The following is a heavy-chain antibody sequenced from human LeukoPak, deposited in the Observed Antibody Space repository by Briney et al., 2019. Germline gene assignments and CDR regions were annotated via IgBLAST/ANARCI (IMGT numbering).Heavy chain of an antibody. CDR3: ARDGLENIAAAPGDAFDI. D-gene: IGHD6-13*01. J-gene: IGHJ3*02. CDR2: IIPIFGTA. Sequence: GASVKVSCRASGGTFSSYAISRVRQAPGQGLEWMGGIIPIFGTANYAQKFQGRVTITADESTSTAYMELSSLRSEDTAVYYCARDGLENIAAAPGDAFDIWGQGTMVTVSS. CDR1: GGTFSSYA. V-gene: IGHV1-69*13.